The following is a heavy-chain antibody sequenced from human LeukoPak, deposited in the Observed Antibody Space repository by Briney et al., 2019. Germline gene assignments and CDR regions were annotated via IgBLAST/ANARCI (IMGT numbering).Heavy chain of an antibody. CDR3: TRDGGSFCDFDY. D-gene: IGHD1-26*01. V-gene: IGHV3-64*02. CDR2: INTDGRIT. J-gene: IGHJ4*02. CDR1: GSSFRNYA. Sequence: GGSLRLSCVASGSSFRNYAIHWVRQAPGKGLEYVSVINTDGRITYYADSVKGRFTISRDNSKNTVYLQMGSLRGEDMAVYYCTRDGGSFCDFDYWGQGALVTVSS.